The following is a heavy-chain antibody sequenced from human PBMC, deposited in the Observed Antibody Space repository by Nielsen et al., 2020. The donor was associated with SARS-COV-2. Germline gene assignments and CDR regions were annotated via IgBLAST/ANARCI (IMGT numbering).Heavy chain of an antibody. CDR1: GFTFSSYW. Sequence: GGSLRLSCAASGFTFSSYWMSWVRQAPGKGLEWVANIKQDGSEKYYVDSVKGRFTISRDNAKNSLYLQMNSLRAEDTAVYYCARSKLRYFDWLPPYYFDYWGQGTLVTVSS. CDR3: ARSKLRYFDWLPPYYFDY. CDR2: IKQDGSEK. V-gene: IGHV3-7*01. J-gene: IGHJ4*02. D-gene: IGHD3-9*01.